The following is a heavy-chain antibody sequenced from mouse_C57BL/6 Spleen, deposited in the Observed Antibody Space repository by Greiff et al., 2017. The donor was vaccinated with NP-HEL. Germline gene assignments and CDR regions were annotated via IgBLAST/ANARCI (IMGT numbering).Heavy chain of an antibody. CDR3: TRYPITTVVVN. V-gene: IGHV1-15*01. J-gene: IGHJ2*01. Sequence: QVQLQQSGAELVRPGASVTLSCKASGYTFTDYEMHWVKQTPVHGLEWIGAIDPETGGTAYNQKFKGKAILTADKSSSTAYMELRSLTSEDSAVYYCTRYPITTVVVNWGQGTTLTVSS. CDR1: GYTFTDYE. D-gene: IGHD1-1*01. CDR2: IDPETGGT.